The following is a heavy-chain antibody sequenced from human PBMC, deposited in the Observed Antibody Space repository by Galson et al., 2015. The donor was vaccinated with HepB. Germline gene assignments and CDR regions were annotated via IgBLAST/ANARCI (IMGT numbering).Heavy chain of an antibody. CDR2: INTNSGSA. Sequence: SVKVSCKASGYTFTGYYIHWVRQAPGQGLECMGWINTNSGSANYEPNFQGWVTMTRDTSTNTVYLELSRLTSDDTAVYYCVRYCASSANCYASDAFDIWGQGTMVTVSS. D-gene: IGHD2-2*01. CDR1: GYTFTGYY. J-gene: IGHJ3*02. CDR3: VRYCASSANCYASDAFDI. V-gene: IGHV1-2*04.